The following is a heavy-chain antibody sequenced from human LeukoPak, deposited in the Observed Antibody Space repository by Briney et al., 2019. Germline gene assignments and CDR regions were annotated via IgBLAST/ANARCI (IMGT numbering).Heavy chain of an antibody. CDR3: ARVESLTYSSGWYGGDY. CDR2: IRPYNGNT. CDR1: GYTFTTYG. D-gene: IGHD6-13*01. Sequence: GASVKVSCKTSGYTFTTYGISWVRQAPGQGREWMGWIRPYNGNTNYAQKLQGRVTMTTDTSTSTAYMELRSLRSDDTAVYYCARVESLTYSSGWYGGDYWGQGTLVTVSS. J-gene: IGHJ4*02. V-gene: IGHV1-18*01.